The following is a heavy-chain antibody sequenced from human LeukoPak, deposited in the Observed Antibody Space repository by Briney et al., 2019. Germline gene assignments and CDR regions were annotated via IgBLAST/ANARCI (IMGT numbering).Heavy chain of an antibody. CDR1: GYTFTSYD. CDR3: ARARYELHDYGDYFDYYYYMDV. J-gene: IGHJ6*03. CDR2: MNPNSGNT. Sequence: ASVKVSCKASGYTFTSYDINWVRQATGQGLEWMGWMNPNSGNTGYAQKFQGRVTMTRNTSISTAYMELSSLRSEDTAVYYCARARYELHDYGDYFDYYYYMDVWGKGTTVTVSS. D-gene: IGHD4-17*01. V-gene: IGHV1-8*01.